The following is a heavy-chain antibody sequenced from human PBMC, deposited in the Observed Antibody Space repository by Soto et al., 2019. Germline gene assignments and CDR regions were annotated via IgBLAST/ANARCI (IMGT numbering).Heavy chain of an antibody. Sequence: GGSLRLSCAASGFTFSSYAMISVRQAPGKGLEWVSAISGSGGSTYYADSVKGRFTISRDNSKNTLYLQMNSLRAEDTAVYYCAKGLYGSGSYYGYWGQGTLVTVSS. V-gene: IGHV3-23*01. CDR1: GFTFSSYA. CDR2: ISGSGGST. D-gene: IGHD3-10*01. CDR3: AKGLYGSGSYYGY. J-gene: IGHJ4*02.